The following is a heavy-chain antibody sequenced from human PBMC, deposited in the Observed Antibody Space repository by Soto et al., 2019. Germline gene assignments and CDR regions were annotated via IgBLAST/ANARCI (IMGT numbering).Heavy chain of an antibody. CDR1: GYTFTSYA. CDR3: ARDSFQDRPSSVFGDEPLVTYCLDY. Sequence: GASVKVSCKASGYTFTSYAMHWVRQAPGQRLEWMGWINAGNGDTKYSQKFQGRVTITRDTSASTAYMELSSLRSEDTAVYYCARDSFQDRPSSVFGDEPLVTYCLDYWGQGTLVTVSS. J-gene: IGHJ4*02. D-gene: IGHD2-21*01. CDR2: INAGNGDT. V-gene: IGHV1-3*01.